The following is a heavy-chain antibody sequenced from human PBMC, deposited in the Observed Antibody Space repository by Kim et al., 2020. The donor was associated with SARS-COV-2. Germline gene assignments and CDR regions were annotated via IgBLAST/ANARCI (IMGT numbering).Heavy chain of an antibody. CDR1: GFTFSSYA. CDR2: ISSNGGST. Sequence: GGSLRLSCSASGFTFSSYAMHWVRQAPGKGLEYVSAISSNGGSTYYADSVKGRFTISRDNSKNTLYLQMSSLRAEDTAVYYCVKGPYCGGDCYFSYFDYWGQGTLVTVSS. CDR3: VKGPYCGGDCYFSYFDY. D-gene: IGHD2-21*02. V-gene: IGHV3-64D*06. J-gene: IGHJ4*02.